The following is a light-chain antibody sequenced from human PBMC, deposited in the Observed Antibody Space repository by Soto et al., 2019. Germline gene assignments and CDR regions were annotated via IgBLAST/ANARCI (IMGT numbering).Light chain of an antibody. CDR1: QSVSSY. CDR2: DAS. V-gene: IGKV3-11*01. J-gene: IGKJ1*01. Sequence: EIVLTQSPATLSLSPGEGATLSCRASQSVSSYLAWYQQKPGQAPRLLIYDASNRATGIPARFSGSGSGTAFPLITSSLEPEDFAVYYCQQHSNWPVTFGLGTKVEV. CDR3: QQHSNWPVT.